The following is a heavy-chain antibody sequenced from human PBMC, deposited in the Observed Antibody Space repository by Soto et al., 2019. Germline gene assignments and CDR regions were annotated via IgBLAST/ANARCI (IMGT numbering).Heavy chain of an antibody. V-gene: IGHV2-5*02. J-gene: IGHJ3*02. CDR2: IYWDDDK. D-gene: IGHD3-10*01. CDR3: AQTVWFGEPHDAFDI. Sequence: KESGPTLVKPTQTLTLTSTFSGFSLSTSGVGVGWIRQSPGKALEWLALIYWDDDKRYSPSLKSRLTITKDTSKNQVVLTMTTMDPVYTATYYCAQTVWFGEPHDAFDIWGQGTMVTVSS. CDR1: GFSLSTSGVG.